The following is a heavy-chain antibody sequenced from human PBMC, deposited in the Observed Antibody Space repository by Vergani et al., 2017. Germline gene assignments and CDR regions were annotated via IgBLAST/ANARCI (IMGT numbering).Heavy chain of an antibody. CDR2: IIPIFGTA. V-gene: IGHV1-69*01. D-gene: IGHD4-11*01. CDR1: GGTFSSYA. Sequence: QVQLVQSGAEVKKPGSSVKVSCKASGGTFSSYAISWVRQAPGQGLEWMGGIIPIFGTANYAQKFQGRVTITADESTSTAYMELRSLRSEGTAVYYCARDHSYSNDDRYWFDPWGQGTLFTVSS. J-gene: IGHJ5*02. CDR3: ARDHSYSNDDRYWFDP.